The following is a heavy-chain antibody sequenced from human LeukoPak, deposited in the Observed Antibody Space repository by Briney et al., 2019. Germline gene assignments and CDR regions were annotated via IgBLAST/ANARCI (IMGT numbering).Heavy chain of an antibody. V-gene: IGHV3-15*01. CDR3: TTDLGLADLFDY. CDR1: GFTFSQAW. CDR2: IKTKTDGGTK. D-gene: IGHD3-16*01. J-gene: IGHJ4*02. Sequence: GGSLRLSCAASGFTFSQAWMNWVRQAPGKGLQWVGRIKTKTDGGTKDYAAPVKGRFTVSRDDSKNMVYLQMNSLKTEDTAVYYCTTDLGLADLFDYWGQGILVTVSS.